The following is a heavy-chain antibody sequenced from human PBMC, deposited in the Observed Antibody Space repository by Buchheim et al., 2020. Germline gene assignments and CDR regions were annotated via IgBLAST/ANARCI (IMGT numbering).Heavy chain of an antibody. CDR2: ISYDGSNK. CDR3: AKAVDGYNHNFDY. D-gene: IGHD5-24*01. J-gene: IGHJ4*02. CDR1: GFTFSSYG. Sequence: QVQLVESGGGVVQPGRSLRLSCAASGFTFSSYGMHWVRQAPGKGLEWVAVISYDGSNKDYADSVKGRFTISRDNSKNTLYLQMNSLRAEDTAMYYCAKAVDGYNHNFDYWGQGTL. V-gene: IGHV3-30*18.